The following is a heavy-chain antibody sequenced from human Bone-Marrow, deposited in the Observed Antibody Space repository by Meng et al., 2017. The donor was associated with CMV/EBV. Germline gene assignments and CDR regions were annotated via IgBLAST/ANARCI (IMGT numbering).Heavy chain of an antibody. D-gene: IGHD4-11*01. V-gene: IGHV3-30*04. J-gene: IGHJ6*02. Sequence: GESLKXSCAGSGFTFSRYAMHWVRQAPGKGLEWVAVIVYDGSNKYYADSVKGRFTISRDNSKNALYLQMNSLRAEDTAVYYCARPYRFSNHYYYYGMDVWGQGTTVTVSS. CDR2: IVYDGSNK. CDR1: GFTFSRYA. CDR3: ARPYRFSNHYYYYGMDV.